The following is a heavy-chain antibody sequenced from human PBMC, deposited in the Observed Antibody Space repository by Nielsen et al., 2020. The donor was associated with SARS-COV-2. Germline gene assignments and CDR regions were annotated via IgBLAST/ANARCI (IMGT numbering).Heavy chain of an antibody. J-gene: IGHJ6*03. V-gene: IGHV1-8*01. CDR2: MNPNSGNT. Sequence: ASVKVSCKASGYTFTSYDINWVRQATGQGPEWMGWMNPNSGNTGYAQKFQGRVTMTRNTSISTAYMELSSLRSEDTAVYYCAVGSSGSYRSYYYYYMDVWGKGTTVTVSS. CDR3: AVGSSGSYRSYYYYYMDV. CDR1: GYTFTSYD. D-gene: IGHD3-10*01.